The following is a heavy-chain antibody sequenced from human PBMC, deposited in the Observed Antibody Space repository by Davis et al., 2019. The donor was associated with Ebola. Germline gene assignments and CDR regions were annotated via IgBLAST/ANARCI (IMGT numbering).Heavy chain of an antibody. CDR1: GGTFPSYA. V-gene: IGHV1-46*01. CDR3: GRLGSSSPPYYLDY. Sequence: ASVKVSCKASGGTFPSYAFSWVRQAPGQGFEWMGVIDPSGRTTAYAQRFQGRVTMTRDTSTSTVYMEMSSLRSDDTAVYYCGRLGSSSPPYYLDYWGQGTLVTVSS. J-gene: IGHJ4*02. D-gene: IGHD6-6*01. CDR2: IDPSGRTT.